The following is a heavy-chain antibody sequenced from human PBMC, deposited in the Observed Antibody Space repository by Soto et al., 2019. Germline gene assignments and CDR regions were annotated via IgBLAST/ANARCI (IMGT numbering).Heavy chain of an antibody. V-gene: IGHV1-69*08. CDR3: ARDYEG. CDR2: IIPILGIA. J-gene: IGHJ4*02. CDR1: GGTFSSYT. Sequence: QVQLVQSGAEVKKPGSSVKVSCKASGGTFSSYTISWVRQAPGQGLEWMGRIIPILGIANYAQKFQGRVTITADQPTSTAYMELGSLRPEDTALYYCARDYEGWGQGTLVTVSS. D-gene: IGHD3-16*01.